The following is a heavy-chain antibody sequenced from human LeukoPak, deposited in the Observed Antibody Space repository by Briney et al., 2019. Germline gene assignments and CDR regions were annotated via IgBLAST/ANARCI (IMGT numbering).Heavy chain of an antibody. D-gene: IGHD3-10*01. J-gene: IGHJ4*02. CDR1: GFTFSSYA. V-gene: IGHV3-7*01. CDR2: IKFDGSEK. Sequence: GGSLRLSCAASGFTFSSYAMSWVRQAPGKGLEWVANIKFDGSEKYYVDAVKGRFTISRDYAKNSLYLQMNSLRVEDTAVYYCAKVAKYYYGPETYYFFEQWGQGTPVTASS. CDR3: AKVAKYYYGPETYYFFEQ.